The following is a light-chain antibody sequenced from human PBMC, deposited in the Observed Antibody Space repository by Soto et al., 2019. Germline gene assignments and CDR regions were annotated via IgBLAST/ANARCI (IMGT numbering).Light chain of an antibody. CDR1: SSDIVHYNR. J-gene: IGLJ2*01. CDR2: EVK. Sequence: QSALTQPPSVSGSPGQSVTISCTGTSSDIVHYNRVYWYQQSPGTAPKVMIYEVKNRPSGVPDRFSGSKSGNTASLTISGLQAEDEADYYCSSYTDITQGVVFGGGTTVTVL. CDR3: SSYTDITQGVV. V-gene: IGLV2-18*02.